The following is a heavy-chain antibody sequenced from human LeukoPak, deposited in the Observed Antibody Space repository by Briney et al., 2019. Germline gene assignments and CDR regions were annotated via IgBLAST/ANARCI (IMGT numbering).Heavy chain of an antibody. J-gene: IGHJ4*02. Sequence: GGSLRLSCAASGFTVSSNYMSWVRQAPGKGLGWVSVIYSGGSTYYADSVKGRFTISRDNSKNTLYLQMNSLRAEDTAVYYCASGYSYGYTTDYWGQGTLVTVSS. D-gene: IGHD5-18*01. CDR3: ASGYSYGYTTDY. V-gene: IGHV3-53*01. CDR1: GFTVSSNY. CDR2: IYSGGST.